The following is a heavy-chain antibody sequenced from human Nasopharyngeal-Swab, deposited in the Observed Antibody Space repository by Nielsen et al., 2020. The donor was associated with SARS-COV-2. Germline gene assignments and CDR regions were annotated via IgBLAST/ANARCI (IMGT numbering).Heavy chain of an antibody. V-gene: IGHV4-34*01. CDR1: GGSFSGYY. CDR2: INHSGST. D-gene: IGHD1-26*01. CDR3: ARGDGRTVWRSYSFDS. J-gene: IGHJ4*02. Sequence: SETLSLTCAVYGGSFSGYYWSWIRQPPGKGLEWIGEINHSGSTNYNPSLKSRVTISVDTSKNQFSLRLNSVTAADTAVYFCARGDGRTVWRSYSFDSWGQGTLVTVSS.